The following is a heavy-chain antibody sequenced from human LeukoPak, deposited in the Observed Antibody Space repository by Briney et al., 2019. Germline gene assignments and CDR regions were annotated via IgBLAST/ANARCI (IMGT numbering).Heavy chain of an antibody. CDR2: INHSGST. D-gene: IGHD5-18*01. CDR3: ARVRGIQLWLYNWFDP. J-gene: IGHJ5*02. V-gene: IGHV4-34*01. Sequence: SETLSLTCAVYGGSFSGYYWGWIRQPPGKGLEWIGEINHSGSTNYNPSLKSRVTISVDTSKNQFSLKLSSVTAADTAVYYCARVRGIQLWLYNWFDPWGQGTLVTVSS. CDR1: GGSFSGYY.